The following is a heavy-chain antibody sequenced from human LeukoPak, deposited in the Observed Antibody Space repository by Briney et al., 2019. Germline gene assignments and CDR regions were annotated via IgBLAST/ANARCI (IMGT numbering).Heavy chain of an antibody. CDR2: INHSGST. CDR1: GGSFSGYY. CDR3: ARDYYY. J-gene: IGHJ4*02. V-gene: IGHV4-34*01. Sequence: SETLSLTCAVYGGSFSGYYWSWIRQPPGKGLEWIGEINHSGSTHYNPSLKSRVTISVDTSKNQFSLKVSSVTAADTAVYHCARDYYYWGQGTLVTVSS. D-gene: IGHD3-10*01.